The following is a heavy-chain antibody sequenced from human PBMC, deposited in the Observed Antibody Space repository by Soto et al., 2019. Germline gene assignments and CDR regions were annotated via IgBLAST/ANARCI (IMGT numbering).Heavy chain of an antibody. CDR3: ARSVSWIQLWSDYYFDY. D-gene: IGHD5-18*01. CDR2: IYPGDSDT. V-gene: IGHV5-51*01. Sequence: PGESLTISCEGSGDSFSTYWIGWVRQMPGKGLEWLGIIYPGDSDTRYSPSFQGQVTISADNSISTAYLQWRSLKASDTAMYYCARSVSWIQLWSDYYFDYWGQGTLVTVSS. J-gene: IGHJ4*02. CDR1: GDSFSTYW.